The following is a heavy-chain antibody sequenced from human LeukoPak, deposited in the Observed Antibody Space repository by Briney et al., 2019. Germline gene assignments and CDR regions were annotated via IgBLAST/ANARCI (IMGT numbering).Heavy chain of an antibody. Sequence: ASVKVSCKASGYTFISYGISWVRQAPGQGLEWMGWISAYNGNTNYAQKLQGRVTMTTDTSTSTAYMELRSLRSDDTAVYYCARDYCSSSSCYTYYFDYWGQGTLVTVSP. D-gene: IGHD2-2*02. CDR2: ISAYNGNT. CDR3: ARDYCSSSSCYTYYFDY. J-gene: IGHJ4*02. CDR1: GYTFISYG. V-gene: IGHV1-18*01.